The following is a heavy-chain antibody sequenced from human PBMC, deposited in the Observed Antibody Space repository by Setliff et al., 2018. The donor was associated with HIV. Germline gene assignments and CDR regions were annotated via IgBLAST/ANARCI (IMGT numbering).Heavy chain of an antibody. CDR2: ISWNSGSI. D-gene: IGHD5-18*01. CDR3: SSPGPGHGYSYGYFDY. V-gene: IGHV3-9*03. CDR1: GFTFDDYA. Sequence: GGSLRLSCAASGFTFDDYAMHWVRQAPGKGLEWVSGISWNSGSIGYADSVKGRFTISRDNAKNSLYLQMNSLRAEDMAVYYFSSPGPGHGYSYGYFDYWGQGTLVTVSS. J-gene: IGHJ4*02.